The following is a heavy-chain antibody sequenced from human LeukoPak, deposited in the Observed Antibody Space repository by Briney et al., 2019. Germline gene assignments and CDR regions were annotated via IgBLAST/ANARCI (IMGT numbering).Heavy chain of an antibody. V-gene: IGHV3-7*01. Sequence: GGSLSLSCEASGFTFSRHWMSWVRQAPGRGLEWVANIKQDGSMKQYVDSVRGRFIISRDNAKNSVYLQLSSLKAEDSAVYFCARDESGGYYVYWGQGTLVTVSS. CDR2: IKQDGSMK. CDR1: GFTFSRHW. CDR3: ARDESGGYYVY. D-gene: IGHD2-15*01. J-gene: IGHJ4*02.